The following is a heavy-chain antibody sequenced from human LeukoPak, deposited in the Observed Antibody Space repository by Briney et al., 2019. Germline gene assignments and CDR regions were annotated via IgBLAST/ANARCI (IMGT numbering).Heavy chain of an antibody. D-gene: IGHD2/OR15-2a*01. CDR1: GFTVSINY. CDR3: ARDSSSFPNYFDY. V-gene: IGHV3-53*01. J-gene: IGHJ4*02. Sequence: GGSLRLSCVASGFTVSINYVSWVRQAPGKGLEWVSLLYSDGSTFYGDSVKGRFTISRDNSKNTVYLQMNSLRGEDTAVYYCARDSSSFPNYFDYWGQGTLVTVSS. CDR2: LYSDGST.